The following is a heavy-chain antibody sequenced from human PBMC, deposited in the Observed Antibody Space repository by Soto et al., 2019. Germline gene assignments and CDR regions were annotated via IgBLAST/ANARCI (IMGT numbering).Heavy chain of an antibody. V-gene: IGHV2-5*02. CDR2: IYWDDDK. CDR3: AHSLIGYYYDSSGSNWFDP. CDR1: GFSLSTNGVG. J-gene: IGHJ5*02. Sequence: SGPTLVNPTQTLTLTCTFSGFSLSTNGVGVGWIRQPPGKALEWLALIYWDDDKRYSPSLKSRLTITKDTSKNLVVLTMTNMDPVDTATYYCAHSLIGYYYDSSGSNWFDPWGQGTLVTVSS. D-gene: IGHD3-22*01.